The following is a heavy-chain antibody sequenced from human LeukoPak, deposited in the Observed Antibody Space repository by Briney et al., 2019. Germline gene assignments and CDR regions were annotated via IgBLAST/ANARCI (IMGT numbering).Heavy chain of an antibody. Sequence: GGSLRLSCAASGFTFSDYYMTWIRQAPGKGLECVSYISSSSDYTNYPDSVKGRFTISRDNAKNSLYLQMNSLRAEDTAVYYCARERGVGTAADYWGQGTLVTVSS. D-gene: IGHD1-1*01. V-gene: IGHV3-11*06. CDR3: ARERGVGTAADY. CDR1: GFTFSDYY. J-gene: IGHJ4*02. CDR2: ISSSSDYT.